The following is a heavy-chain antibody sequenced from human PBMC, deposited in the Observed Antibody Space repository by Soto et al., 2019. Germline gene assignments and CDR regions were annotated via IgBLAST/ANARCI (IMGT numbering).Heavy chain of an antibody. CDR2: VDPNNGNT. CDR3: ARDSLAVAGSFYDY. D-gene: IGHD6-19*01. J-gene: IGHJ4*02. V-gene: IGHV1-3*01. CDR1: GYTLTIYS. Sequence: QVLLLQSGSQMKKPGDSVKVSCKASGYTLTIYSIHWLRQAPGQRLEWMGWVDPNNGNTRYSQTLSGRVSLTWDTSAATAFMELHSLRPEDTAVYYCARDSLAVAGSFYDYWCQGALVTVSS.